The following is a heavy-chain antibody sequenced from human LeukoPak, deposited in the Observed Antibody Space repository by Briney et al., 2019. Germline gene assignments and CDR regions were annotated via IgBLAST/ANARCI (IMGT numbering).Heavy chain of an antibody. CDR2: ITWNSGIK. J-gene: IGHJ3*02. CDR1: GFTFDDYA. Sequence: GRSLRLSCAASGFTFDDYAMHWVRQAPGKGLEWVSYITWNSGIKGYADSVKGRFTISRDNAKNSLILQMSSLRVGDTALYYCAKLGGAFDIWGQGTMVIVSS. V-gene: IGHV3-9*01. D-gene: IGHD3-16*01. CDR3: AKLGGAFDI.